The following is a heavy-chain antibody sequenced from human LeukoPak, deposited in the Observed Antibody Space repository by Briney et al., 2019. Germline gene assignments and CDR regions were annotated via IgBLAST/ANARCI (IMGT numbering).Heavy chain of an antibody. CDR3: AKGGLPDY. J-gene: IGHJ4*02. V-gene: IGHV3-23*01. D-gene: IGHD3-16*01. CDR1: GFTFSSQG. Sequence: GGSLRLSCAASGFTFSSQGMSLVRQDPGTALEWVSSISGSGGSTNYADSVKGRFAISRDNSKNTLYLQMNSLRGEDTAVYYCAKGGLPDYWGQGTLVTVSS. CDR2: ISGSGGST.